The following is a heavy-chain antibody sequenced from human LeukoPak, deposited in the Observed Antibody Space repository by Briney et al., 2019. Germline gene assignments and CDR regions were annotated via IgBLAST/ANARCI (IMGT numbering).Heavy chain of an antibody. CDR1: GFTFSSYS. D-gene: IGHD3-22*01. CDR2: ISSSSSYI. V-gene: IGHV3-21*01. CDR3: ARDYDSSGYYDY. Sequence: GGSLRLSCAASGFTFSSYSMNWVSQAPGKGLEWVSSISSSSSYIYYADSVKGRFTISRDNAKNSLYLQMNSLRAEDTAVYYCARDYDSSGYYDYWGQGTLVTVSS. J-gene: IGHJ4*02.